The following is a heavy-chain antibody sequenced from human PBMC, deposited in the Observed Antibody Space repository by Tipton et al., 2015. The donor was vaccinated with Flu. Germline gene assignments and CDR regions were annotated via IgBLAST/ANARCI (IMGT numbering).Heavy chain of an antibody. CDR2: ISATGTT. J-gene: IGHJ2*01. D-gene: IGHD4-17*01. CDR1: GGSMSRFY. Sequence: GLVKPSETLSLICTVSGGSMSRFYWSWIRQTANKGLEWIGRISATGTTDHNLSLKSRVTMSVDTSKNQVSLRLTSMTAADTAVYYCARDRDGDPGLYFDLWGRGTLVTVSS. V-gene: IGHV4-4*07. CDR3: ARDRDGDPGLYFDL.